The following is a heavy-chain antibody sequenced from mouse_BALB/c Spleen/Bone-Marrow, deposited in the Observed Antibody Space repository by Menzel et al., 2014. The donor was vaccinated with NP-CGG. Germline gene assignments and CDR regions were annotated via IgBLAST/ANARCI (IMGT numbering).Heavy chain of an antibody. CDR3: ARLSYYGRFAY. D-gene: IGHD1-1*01. J-gene: IGHJ3*01. V-gene: IGHV4-1*02. CDR2: INPDSSTL. Sequence: EVQLQESGGGLVQPGSSLKLSCAASEFDFXRFWMSWVRQAPGEGLEWIGEINPDSSTLNYTPSLKDKFIISRDNAKNTLYLHMSKVRSEDTALYYCARLSYYGRFAYWGQGTLVTVSA. CDR1: EFDFXRFW.